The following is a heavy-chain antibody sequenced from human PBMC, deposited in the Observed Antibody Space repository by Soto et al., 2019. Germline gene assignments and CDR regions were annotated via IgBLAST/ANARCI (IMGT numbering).Heavy chain of an antibody. D-gene: IGHD3-9*01. CDR3: TRPRNYDILTGYSNYNYYFDY. V-gene: IGHV3-73*01. Sequence: GGSLRLSCAASGFTFSGSAMHWVRQASGKGLEWVGRIRSKANSYATAYAASVKGRFTIPRDDSKNTAYLQRNSLKTEDTAVYYCTRPRNYDILTGYSNYNYYFDYWGQGTLVTVSS. CDR1: GFTFSGSA. J-gene: IGHJ4*02. CDR2: IRSKANSYAT.